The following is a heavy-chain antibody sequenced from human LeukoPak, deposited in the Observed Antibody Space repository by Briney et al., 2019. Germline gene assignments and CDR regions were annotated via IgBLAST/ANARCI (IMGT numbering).Heavy chain of an antibody. CDR1: GFTVSSNY. Sequence: PGGPLRLSCAAFGFTVSSNYMGWVRQAPGKGLEWVSVIYIGGSTYYADSVKGRFTISRDNAKNSLYLQMNSLRAEDTAVYYCARDGPVDYWGQGTLVTVSS. J-gene: IGHJ4*02. CDR2: IYIGGST. CDR3: ARDGPVDY. V-gene: IGHV3-53*01.